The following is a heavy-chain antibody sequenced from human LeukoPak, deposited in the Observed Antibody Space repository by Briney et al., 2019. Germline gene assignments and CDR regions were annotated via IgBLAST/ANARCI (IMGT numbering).Heavy chain of an antibody. CDR3: AREVVSIPSYFDS. V-gene: IGHV3-53*01. CDR1: GFTVSSSY. D-gene: IGHD2-15*01. CDR2: FYRGDST. J-gene: IGHJ4*02. Sequence: GGSLRLSCAASGFTVSSSYMYWVRQAPGKGLEWVSFFYRGDSTYYAESVRGRFTISRDNSKNTLYLLMNSLIPEDTAVYYCAREVVSIPSYFDSWGQGTLVTVTS.